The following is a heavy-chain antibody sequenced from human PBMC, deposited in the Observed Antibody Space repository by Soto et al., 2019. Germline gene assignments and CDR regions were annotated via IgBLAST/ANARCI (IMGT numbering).Heavy chain of an antibody. D-gene: IGHD1-7*01. Sequence: GESLKISCKASGYGFTSYKISWVRQMPGKGLEWMGRIDPSDSYTDYSPSFQGHVTISVDKSISTAYLQWSSLKASDTAMYYCASLITGTTYAWVDPWGQGTLVTVSS. CDR3: ASLITGTTYAWVDP. V-gene: IGHV5-10-1*01. J-gene: IGHJ5*02. CDR1: GYGFTSYK. CDR2: IDPSDSYT.